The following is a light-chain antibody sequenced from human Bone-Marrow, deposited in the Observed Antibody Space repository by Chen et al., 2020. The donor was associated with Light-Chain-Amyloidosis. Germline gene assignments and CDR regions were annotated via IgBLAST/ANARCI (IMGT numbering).Light chain of an antibody. CDR2: RDT. CDR3: QSADSSGTYEVR. V-gene: IGLV3-25*03. CDR1: DLPTKY. Sequence: SYELTQPPSVSVSPGQTARITCSGDDLPTKYAYGYQQKPGQAPVLVIHRDTERPSGISERFSGSSSGTTATLTISGVQAEDEADYHCQSADSSGTYEVRFGGGTKLTVL. J-gene: IGLJ2*01.